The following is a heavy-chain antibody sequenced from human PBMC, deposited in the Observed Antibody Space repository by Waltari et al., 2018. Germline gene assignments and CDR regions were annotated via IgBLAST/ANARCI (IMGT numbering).Heavy chain of an antibody. Sequence: QVQLQESGPGLVKPSETRSPTCTVSGDSVSDYFWGWIRPSPGKGLEWIAYMYSSGTTNYNPSLRSRVTISLDTSKNQVSLKLSSMTAADTAVYYCARLDLVGSRYYFDYWSQGTLVTVSS. J-gene: IGHJ4*02. CDR3: ARLDLVGSRYYFDY. V-gene: IGHV4-59*08. CDR2: MYSSGTT. CDR1: GDSVSDYF. D-gene: IGHD1-26*01.